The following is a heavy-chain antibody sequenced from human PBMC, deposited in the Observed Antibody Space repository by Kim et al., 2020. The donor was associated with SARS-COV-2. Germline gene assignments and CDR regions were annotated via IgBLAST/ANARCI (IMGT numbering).Heavy chain of an antibody. V-gene: IGHV1-46*01. J-gene: IGHJ4*02. CDR3: ARDRSGGYAQYYFDY. D-gene: IGHD5-12*01. Sequence: ASVKVSCKASGYTFTSYYMHWVRQAPGQGLEWMGIINPSGGSTSYAQKFQGRVTMTRDTSTSTVYMELSSLRSEDTAVYYCARDRSGGYAQYYFDYWGQGTLVTVSS. CDR2: INPSGGST. CDR1: GYTFTSYY.